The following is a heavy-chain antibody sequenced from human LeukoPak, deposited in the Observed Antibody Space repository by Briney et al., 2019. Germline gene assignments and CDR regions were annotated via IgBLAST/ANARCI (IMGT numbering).Heavy chain of an antibody. Sequence: PGGSLRLSCAASGFTFSGYTMSWVRQAPGKGLEWVSSISRSSSYIYYADSVKGRFTVSRDNARNSHFLQMNSLRAEDTAVYYCARVQTGSYTLVGHMDVWGKGTTVTVSS. J-gene: IGHJ6*03. V-gene: IGHV3-21*01. CDR2: ISRSSSYI. D-gene: IGHD3-9*01. CDR1: GFTFSGYT. CDR3: ARVQTGSYTLVGHMDV.